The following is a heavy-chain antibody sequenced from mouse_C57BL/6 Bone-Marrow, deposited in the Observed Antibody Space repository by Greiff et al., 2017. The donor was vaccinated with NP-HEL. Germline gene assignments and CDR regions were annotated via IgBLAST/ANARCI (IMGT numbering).Heavy chain of an antibody. J-gene: IGHJ4*01. Sequence: QVQLQQPGTELVKPGASVKLSCKASGYTFTSYWMHWVKQRPGQGLEWIGNINPSNGGTNYNEKFKSKATLTVDKSSSTAYMQLSILTSEDSAVYYCARSITTVVATDAMDYWGQGTSVTVSS. CDR2: INPSNGGT. V-gene: IGHV1-53*01. CDR1: GYTFTSYW. D-gene: IGHD1-1*01. CDR3: ARSITTVVATDAMDY.